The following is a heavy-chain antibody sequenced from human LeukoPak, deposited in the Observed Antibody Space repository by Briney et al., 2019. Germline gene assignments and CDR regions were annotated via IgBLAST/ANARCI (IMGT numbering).Heavy chain of an antibody. V-gene: IGHV1-18*01. CDR2: ISCYNGDT. CDR3: ARDPSNTSGWYQYFDA. Sequence: GASVRVSCKASGYTFTHHGIAWIRQAPGQGLEWLGWISCYNGDTIYAQKFQGRATLTTEKSTSTVYMELRSLTSDDTAVYYCARDPSNTSGWYQYFDAWGRGTLVSVSS. D-gene: IGHD6-19*01. J-gene: IGHJ2*01. CDR1: GYTFTHHG.